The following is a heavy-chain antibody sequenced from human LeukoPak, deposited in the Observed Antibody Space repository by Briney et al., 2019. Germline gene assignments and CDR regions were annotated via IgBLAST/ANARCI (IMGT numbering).Heavy chain of an antibody. V-gene: IGHV5-51*01. J-gene: IGHJ4*02. CDR3: ARRYCSSTSCYYFDY. CDR2: IYPGDSDT. Sequence: GESLKISCKGSGYSFTSYWIGWVRPMPGKGLEWMGIIYPGDSDTRYSPSFQGQVTISADKSISTAYLQWSSLKASDTAMYYCARRYCSSTSCYYFDYWGQGTVVTVSS. CDR1: GYSFTSYW. D-gene: IGHD2-2*01.